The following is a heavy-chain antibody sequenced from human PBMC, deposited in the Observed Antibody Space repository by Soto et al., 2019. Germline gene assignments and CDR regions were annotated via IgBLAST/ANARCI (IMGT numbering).Heavy chain of an antibody. CDR3: ARSYYYGSGSSPYWYYGMDA. CDR1: GGSFSGYY. CDR2: INHSGST. V-gene: IGHV4-34*01. D-gene: IGHD3-10*01. J-gene: IGHJ6*02. Sequence: PSETLSLTCAVYGGSFSGYYWSWIRQPPGKGLEWIGEINHSGSTNYNPSLKSRVTISVDTSKNQFSLKLSSVTAADTAVYYCARSYYYGSGSSPYWYYGMDAWGQGTTVTVSS.